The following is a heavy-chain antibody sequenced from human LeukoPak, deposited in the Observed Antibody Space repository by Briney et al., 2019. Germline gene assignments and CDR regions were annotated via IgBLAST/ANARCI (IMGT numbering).Heavy chain of an antibody. CDR2: FIPIFGTA. Sequence: GSSVTVSCKASGGTFSSYAISWVRQAPGQGLEWMGGFIPIFGTANYAQKFQGRVTITADKSTSTAYMELSSLRSEDTAVYYCASKYCSSTSCYELSNWFDPWGQGTLVTVSS. CDR1: GGTFSSYA. CDR3: ASKYCSSTSCYELSNWFDP. D-gene: IGHD2-2*01. V-gene: IGHV1-69*06. J-gene: IGHJ5*02.